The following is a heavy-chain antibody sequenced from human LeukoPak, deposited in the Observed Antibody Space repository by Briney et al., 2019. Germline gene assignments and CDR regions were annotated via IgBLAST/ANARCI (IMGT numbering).Heavy chain of an antibody. V-gene: IGHV4-39*01. Sequence: SETLSLTCTVSGGSISSSSYYWGWIRQPPGKGLEWIGSIYYSGSTYYNPSLKSRVTISVDTSKNQFSLKLSSVTAADTAVYYCARQFGWSHKGYYFDYWGQGTLVTVSS. J-gene: IGHJ4*02. CDR2: IYYSGST. CDR3: ARQFGWSHKGYYFDY. CDR1: GGSISSSSYY. D-gene: IGHD2-15*01.